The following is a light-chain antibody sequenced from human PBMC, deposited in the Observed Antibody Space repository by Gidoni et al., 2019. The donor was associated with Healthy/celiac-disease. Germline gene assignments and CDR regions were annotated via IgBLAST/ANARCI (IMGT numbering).Light chain of an antibody. CDR2: LGS. Sequence: DIVMTQSPLSLPVTPGEPASISCRSSQSLLHSNGYNYLDWYLQKPGQSPQLLICLGSNRASGVPDRFSGSGSGTDFTLKISRVEAEDVGVYYCMQALQTPKTFXXXTKVEIK. V-gene: IGKV2-28*01. CDR1: QSLLHSNGYNY. J-gene: IGKJ1*01. CDR3: MQALQTPKT.